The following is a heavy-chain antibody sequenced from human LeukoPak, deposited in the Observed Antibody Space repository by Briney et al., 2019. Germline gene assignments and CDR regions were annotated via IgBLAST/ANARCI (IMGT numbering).Heavy chain of an antibody. CDR2: IGARGDTS. J-gene: IGHJ4*02. CDR3: VKRDRGTFDY. V-gene: IGHV3-23*01. CDR1: GFTFSTYA. Sequence: GGSLRLSCAASGFTFSTYAMTWVRQAPGKGLEWVSAIGARGDTSDYADSVKGRFTISRGNSKNTLYLQMNTLRVEDTAIYYCVKRDRGTFDYWGQGTLVTVSS. D-gene: IGHD1-1*01.